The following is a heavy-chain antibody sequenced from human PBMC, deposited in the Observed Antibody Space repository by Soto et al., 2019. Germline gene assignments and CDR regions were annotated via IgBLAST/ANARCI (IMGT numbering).Heavy chain of an antibody. V-gene: IGHV3-21*01. CDR2: ISSSSSYI. CDR3: ARDGQYYFIAAAGSDY. Sequence: GGSLRLSCAASGFTFSSYAMNWVRQAPGKGLEWVSSISSSSSYIYYADSVKGRFTISRDNAKNSLYLQMNSLRAEDTAVYYCARDGQYYFIAAAGSDYWGQGTLVTVSS. D-gene: IGHD6-13*01. J-gene: IGHJ4*02. CDR1: GFTFSSYA.